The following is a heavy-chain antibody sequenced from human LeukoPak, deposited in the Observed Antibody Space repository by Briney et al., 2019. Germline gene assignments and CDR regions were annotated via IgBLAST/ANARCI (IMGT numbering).Heavy chain of an antibody. Sequence: GASVKVSCKASGYTFTSYDINWVRQATGQGLEWMGWMNPNSGNTGYAQKFQGRVTMTRNTSISTAYMELSSLRFEDTAVYYCARVFYDILTGYSSGSAYYYYGMDVWGQGTTVTVSS. CDR1: GYTFTSYD. CDR2: MNPNSGNT. V-gene: IGHV1-8*01. D-gene: IGHD3-9*01. CDR3: ARVFYDILTGYSSGSAYYYYGMDV. J-gene: IGHJ6*02.